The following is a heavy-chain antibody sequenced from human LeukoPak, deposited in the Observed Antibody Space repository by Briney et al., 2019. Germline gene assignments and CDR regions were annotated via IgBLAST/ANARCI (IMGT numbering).Heavy chain of an antibody. CDR2: ISAYNGNT. CDR3: ARGGRYQLLKTFDS. Sequence: GASVTVSCKASGYTFTSYGISWVRQAPGQGLEWMGWISAYNGNTNYAQKLQGRVTMTTDTSTSTAYMELRSLRSDDTAVYYCARGGRYQLLKTFDSWAQGPLVTVSS. J-gene: IGHJ4*02. V-gene: IGHV1-18*01. D-gene: IGHD2-2*01. CDR1: GYTFTSYG.